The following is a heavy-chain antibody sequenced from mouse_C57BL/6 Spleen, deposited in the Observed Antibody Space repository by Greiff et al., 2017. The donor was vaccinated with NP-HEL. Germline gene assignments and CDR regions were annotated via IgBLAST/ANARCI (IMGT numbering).Heavy chain of an antibody. Sequence: VQLQQSGAELVKPGASVKLSCTASGFNIKDYYMHWVKQRTEQGLEWIGRIDPEDGETKYVPKFQGKATITADTSSNTAYLQLSSLTSEDTAVYYCARSGTSWYFDVWGTGTTVTVSS. D-gene: IGHD4-1*01. V-gene: IGHV14-2*01. J-gene: IGHJ1*03. CDR1: GFNIKDYY. CDR3: ARSGTSWYFDV. CDR2: IDPEDGET.